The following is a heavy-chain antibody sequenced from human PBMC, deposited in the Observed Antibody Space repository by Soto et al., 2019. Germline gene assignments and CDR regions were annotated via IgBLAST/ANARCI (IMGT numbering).Heavy chain of an antibody. CDR1: GGSISSGGYY. J-gene: IGHJ6*02. CDR3: ARAAGYSSGLYYYGMDV. CDR2: IYYSGST. V-gene: IGHV4-31*03. D-gene: IGHD5-18*01. Sequence: TSETLSLTCTVSGGSISSGGYYWSWIRQHPGKGLEWIGYIYYSGSTYYNPSLKSRVTISVDTSKNQFSLKLSSVTAADTAVYYCARAAGYSSGLYYYGMDVWGQGTTVTVSS.